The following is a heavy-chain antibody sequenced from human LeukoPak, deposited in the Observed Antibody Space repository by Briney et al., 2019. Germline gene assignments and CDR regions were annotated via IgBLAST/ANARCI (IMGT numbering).Heavy chain of an antibody. D-gene: IGHD3-22*01. CDR2: INHSGST. CDR1: GGSFSGYY. V-gene: IGHV4-34*01. Sequence: SETLSLTCAVYGGSFSGYYWSWIRQPPGKGLEWIGEINHSGSTNYNPSLKSRVTISVDTSKNQFSLKLSSVTAADTAVYYCARVGYYDSSGFMDVWGKGTTVTISS. CDR3: ARVGYYDSSGFMDV. J-gene: IGHJ6*03.